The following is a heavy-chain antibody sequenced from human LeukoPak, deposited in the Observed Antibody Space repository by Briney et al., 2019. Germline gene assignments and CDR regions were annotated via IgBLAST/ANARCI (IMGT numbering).Heavy chain of an antibody. CDR3: AKDRGPQWLVGGDDWFDP. J-gene: IGHJ5*02. Sequence: PGGSLRLSCAVSGITLSNYGMSWVRQAPGKGLEWVAGISDSGGSTNYADSVKGRFTISRDNSKNTLYLQMNSLRAEDTAVYYCAKDRGPQWLVGGDDWFDPWGQGTLVTVSS. D-gene: IGHD6-19*01. CDR1: GITLSNYG. V-gene: IGHV3-23*01. CDR2: ISDSGGST.